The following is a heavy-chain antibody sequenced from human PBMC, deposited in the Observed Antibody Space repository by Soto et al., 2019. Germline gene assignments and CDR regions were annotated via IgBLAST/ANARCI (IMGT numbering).Heavy chain of an antibody. V-gene: IGHV3-21*01. CDR2: ISSSSSYI. CDR1: GFTFSSYS. D-gene: IGHD2-2*01. J-gene: IGHJ6*02. Sequence: EVQLVESGGGQVKPGGSLRLSCAASGFTFSSYSMNWVRQAPGKGLEWVSSISSSSSYIYYADSVKGRFTISRDNAKNSLYLQMNSLRAEDTAVYYCARVVTPAMGRYGMDVWGQGTTVTVSS. CDR3: ARVVTPAMGRYGMDV.